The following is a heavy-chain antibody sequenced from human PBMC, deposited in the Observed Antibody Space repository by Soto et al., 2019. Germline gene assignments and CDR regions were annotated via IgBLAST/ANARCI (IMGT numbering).Heavy chain of an antibody. CDR3: ARDSQQRGYSYGSHDY. Sequence: SVKVSCKASGGTFSSYAISGVLQSPGQGLEWMGGIIPIFGTANYAQKFQGRVTITADESTSTAYMELSSLRSEDTAVYYCARDSQQRGYSYGSHDYWGQGTLVTVSS. V-gene: IGHV1-69*13. CDR1: GGTFSSYA. J-gene: IGHJ4*02. CDR2: IIPIFGTA. D-gene: IGHD5-18*01.